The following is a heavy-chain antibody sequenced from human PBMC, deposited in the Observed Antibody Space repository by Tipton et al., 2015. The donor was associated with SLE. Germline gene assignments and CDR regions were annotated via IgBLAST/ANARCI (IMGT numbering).Heavy chain of an antibody. V-gene: IGHV3-11*01. J-gene: IGHJ6*03. CDR1: GFTFSDCY. CDR3: AREGPSWYYYYYMDI. CDR2: ISSSSSTI. D-gene: IGHD2-15*01. Sequence: GSLRLSCAASGFTFSDCYMSWIRQAPGKGLEWVSYISSSSSTIYYADSVKGRFTISRDNAKNSLYLQMNSLRAEDTAVYYCAREGPSWYYYYYMDIWGKGTTVTVSS.